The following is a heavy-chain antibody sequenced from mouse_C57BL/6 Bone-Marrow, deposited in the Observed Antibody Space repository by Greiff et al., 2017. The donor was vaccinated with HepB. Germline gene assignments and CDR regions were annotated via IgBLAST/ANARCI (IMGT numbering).Heavy chain of an antibody. Sequence: EVHLVESGGGLVQPKGSLKLSCAASGFTFNTYAMHWVRQAPGKGLEWVARIRSKSSNYATYYADSVKDRFTISRDDSQSMLYLQMNNLKTEDTAMYYCMRGRRIYDYVWYFDVWGTGTTVTVSS. CDR3: MRGRRIYDYVWYFDV. D-gene: IGHD2-4*01. V-gene: IGHV10-3*01. J-gene: IGHJ1*03. CDR2: IRSKSSNYAT. CDR1: GFTFNTYA.